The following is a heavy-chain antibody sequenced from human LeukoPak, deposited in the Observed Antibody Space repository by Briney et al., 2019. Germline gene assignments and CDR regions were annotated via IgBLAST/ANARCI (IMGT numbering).Heavy chain of an antibody. CDR1: GFTFSSYA. V-gene: IGHV3-30-3*01. D-gene: IGHD6-13*01. CDR3: AKDSSTWYGGFHYYYMDV. J-gene: IGHJ6*03. Sequence: GGSLRLSCAASGFTFSSYAMHWVRQAPGKGLEWVAVISYDGSNKYYADSVKGRITISRDNSKNTLYLQTNSLRAEDTAVYYCAKDSSTWYGGFHYYYMDVWGKGTTVTVSS. CDR2: ISYDGSNK.